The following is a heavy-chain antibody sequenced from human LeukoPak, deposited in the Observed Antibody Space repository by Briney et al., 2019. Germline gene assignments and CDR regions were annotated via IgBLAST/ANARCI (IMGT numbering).Heavy chain of an antibody. V-gene: IGHV1-69*13. D-gene: IGHD3-22*01. CDR2: IIPVFGTA. CDR1: RVTFISYS. Sequence: GASVKVSCKASRVTFISYSVSSVRQAPGQEPEWMGRIIPVFGTAKYVQQFHGRVVITADESTSTVQMEMSSQRSDDTAMYYCARGPRATYYYDSSGFDGAFEVWGQGTMVTVSS. J-gene: IGHJ3*01. CDR3: ARGPRATYYYDSSGFDGAFEV.